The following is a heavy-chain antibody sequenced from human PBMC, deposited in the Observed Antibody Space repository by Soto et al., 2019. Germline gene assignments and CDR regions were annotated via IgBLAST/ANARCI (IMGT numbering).Heavy chain of an antibody. CDR3: ARRSTTVVRGWFDP. Sequence: PGGSLRLSCAASGFTFSSYAMSWVRQAPGKGLEWVANIRRDGGVKYYVDSVKGRFTISRDNSKNSLYLQMNSLKAEDTAVYYCARRSTTVVRGWFDPWGQGTLVTVSS. V-gene: IGHV3-7*01. CDR2: IRRDGGVK. J-gene: IGHJ5*02. CDR1: GFTFSSYA. D-gene: IGHD4-17*01.